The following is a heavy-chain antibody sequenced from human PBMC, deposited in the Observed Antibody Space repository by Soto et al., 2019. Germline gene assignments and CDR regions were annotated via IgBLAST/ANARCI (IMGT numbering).Heavy chain of an antibody. CDR3: ARGKRTRISMVRGVISAFDI. Sequence: PSETLSLTCAVYGGPFSGYYWSWIRQPPGKGLEWIGEINHSGSTNYNPSLKSRVTISLDTSKNQFSLKLSSVTAADTAVYYCARGKRTRISMVRGVISAFDIWGQGTMVTVSS. J-gene: IGHJ3*02. CDR2: INHSGST. CDR1: GGPFSGYY. D-gene: IGHD3-10*01. V-gene: IGHV4-34*01.